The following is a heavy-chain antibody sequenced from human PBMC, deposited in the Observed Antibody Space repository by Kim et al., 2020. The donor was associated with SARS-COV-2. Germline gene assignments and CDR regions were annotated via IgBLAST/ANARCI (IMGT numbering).Heavy chain of an antibody. D-gene: IGHD3-22*01. J-gene: IGHJ4*02. CDR3: ARVQYYYDSSGYYYGE. CDR2: ISAYNGNT. Sequence: ASVKVSCKASGYTFTSYGISWVRQAPGQGLEWMGWISAYNGNTNYAQKLQGRVTMTTDTSTSTAYMELRSLRSDDTAVYYCARVQYYYDSSGYYYGEWGQGTLVAVSS. CDR1: GYTFTSYG. V-gene: IGHV1-18*01.